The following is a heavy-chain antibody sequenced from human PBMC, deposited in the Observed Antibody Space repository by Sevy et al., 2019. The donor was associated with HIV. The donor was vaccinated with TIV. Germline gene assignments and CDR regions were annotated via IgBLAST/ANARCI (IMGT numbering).Heavy chain of an antibody. CDR3: ARDRATIFGVVNYYYGMDV. D-gene: IGHD3-3*01. J-gene: IGHJ6*02. V-gene: IGHV1-2*06. Sequence: ASVKVSCKASGYTFTGYYMHWVRQAPGQGLEWMGRINPNSGGTNYAQKFQGRVTMTRDTSISTAYMELGRLRSDDTAGYYCARDRATIFGVVNYYYGMDVWGQGTTVTVSS. CDR2: INPNSGGT. CDR1: GYTFTGYY.